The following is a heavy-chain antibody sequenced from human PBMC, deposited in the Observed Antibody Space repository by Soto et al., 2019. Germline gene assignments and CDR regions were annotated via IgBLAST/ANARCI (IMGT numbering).Heavy chain of an antibody. CDR2: VSIGGST. J-gene: IGHJ4*02. CDR3: AKRRGAGGHFDY. CDR1: GFTFSSYA. D-gene: IGHD2-15*01. Sequence: DVQLLESGGVLVQPEGALILSCAASGFTFSSYAMGWVRQGPGKGLEWVAVVSIGGSTHYADSVRGRFTISRDNSKNTLSLHMNSLTADDTAVYFCAKRRGAGGHFDYWGQGALVTVSS. V-gene: IGHV3-23*01.